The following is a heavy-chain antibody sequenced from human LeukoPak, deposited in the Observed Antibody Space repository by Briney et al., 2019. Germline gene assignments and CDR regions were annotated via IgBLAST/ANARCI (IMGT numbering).Heavy chain of an antibody. Sequence: GGSLRLSCAASGFTFSNAWMSWVRQTPGKGLEWVGRIKSKTDGGTTDYAAPVKGRFTISRDDSKNTLYLQMNSLKTEDTAVYYCTTDTYYDSSAGDFDIWGQGTMVTVSS. CDR3: TTDTYYDSSAGDFDI. J-gene: IGHJ3*02. V-gene: IGHV3-15*01. CDR1: GFTFSNAW. D-gene: IGHD3-22*01. CDR2: IKSKTDGGTT.